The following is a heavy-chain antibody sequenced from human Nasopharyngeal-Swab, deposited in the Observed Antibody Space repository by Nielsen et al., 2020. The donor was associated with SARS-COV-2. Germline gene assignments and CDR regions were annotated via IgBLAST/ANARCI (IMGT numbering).Heavy chain of an antibody. V-gene: IGHV4-59*01. CDR3: ARDSDFWSGYYTRYFDL. CDR2: IYYSGST. D-gene: IGHD3-3*01. J-gene: IGHJ2*01. Sequence: WIRQPPGKGLEWFGHIYYSGSTNYNPSLKSRVTISLDTSKIQLSLKLSSVTAADTAVYYCARDSDFWSGYYTRYFDLWGRGTLVTVSS.